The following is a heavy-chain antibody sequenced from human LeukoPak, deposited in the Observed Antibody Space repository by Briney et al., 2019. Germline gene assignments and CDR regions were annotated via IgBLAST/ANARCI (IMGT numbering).Heavy chain of an antibody. Sequence: TGGSLRLSCAASGFTFSSYSMSWFRQAPGKGLEWVGFIRSKAYGGTTEYAASVKGRFTISRDDSKSIAYLQMNSLKTEDTAVYYCTREVGAIYYFDYWGQGTLITVSS. CDR1: GFTFSSYS. CDR3: TREVGAIYYFDY. J-gene: IGHJ4*02. V-gene: IGHV3-49*03. CDR2: IRSKAYGGTT. D-gene: IGHD1-26*01.